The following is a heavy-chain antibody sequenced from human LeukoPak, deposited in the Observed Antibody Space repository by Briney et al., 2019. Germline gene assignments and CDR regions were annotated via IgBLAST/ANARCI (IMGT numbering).Heavy chain of an antibody. CDR2: IYYSGST. V-gene: IGHV4-39*07. Sequence: SETLSLTCTVSGGSISSSSYYWGWIRQPPGKGLEWIGSIYYSGSTYYNPSLKSRVTISVDTSKNQFSLKLSSVTAADTAVYYCARETDAFGVVPAATDYWGQGTLVTVSS. D-gene: IGHD2-2*01. J-gene: IGHJ4*02. CDR3: ARETDAFGVVPAATDY. CDR1: GGSISSSSYY.